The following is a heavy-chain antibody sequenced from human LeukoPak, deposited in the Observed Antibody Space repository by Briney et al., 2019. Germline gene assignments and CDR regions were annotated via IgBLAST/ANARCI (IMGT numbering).Heavy chain of an antibody. D-gene: IGHD6-13*01. CDR1: GFTFSSYS. CDR3: ARGTIAAADY. CDR2: ISSSSSYI. V-gene: IGHV3-21*01. Sequence: GRSLRLSCAASGFTFSSYSMNWVRQAPGKGLEWVSSISSSSSYIYYADSVKGRFTISRDNAKNSLYLQMNSLRAEDTAVYYCARGTIAAADYWGQGTLVTVSS. J-gene: IGHJ4*02.